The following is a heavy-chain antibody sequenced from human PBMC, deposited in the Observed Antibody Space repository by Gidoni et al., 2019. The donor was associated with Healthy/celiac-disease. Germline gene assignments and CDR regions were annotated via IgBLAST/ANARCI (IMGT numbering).Heavy chain of an antibody. D-gene: IGHD6-6*01. Sequence: QVQLQQWGAGLLKPSETLSLTCAVYGGSFSGYYWSWIRQPPGKGLEWIGEINHSGSTNYNPSLKSRVTISVDTSKNQFSLKLSSVTAADTAVYYCARRHARMYSSSPGWFDPWGQGTLVTVSS. CDR2: INHSGST. CDR3: ARRHARMYSSSPGWFDP. CDR1: GGSFSGYY. V-gene: IGHV4-34*01. J-gene: IGHJ5*02.